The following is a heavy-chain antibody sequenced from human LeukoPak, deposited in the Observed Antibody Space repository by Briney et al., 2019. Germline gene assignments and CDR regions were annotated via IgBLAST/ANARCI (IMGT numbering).Heavy chain of an antibody. D-gene: IGHD3-10*01. CDR2: IYTSGST. V-gene: IGHV4-4*07. Sequence: SETLSLTCTVSGGSISSYYWSWIRQPAGKGLEWIGRIYTSGSTNYNPSLKSRVTISIDTSKNEFSLRLTSVTAADTAVYYCAREANYYGSGSYFEGTFDYWGQGSLVTVSS. J-gene: IGHJ4*02. CDR1: GGSISSYY. CDR3: AREANYYGSGSYFEGTFDY.